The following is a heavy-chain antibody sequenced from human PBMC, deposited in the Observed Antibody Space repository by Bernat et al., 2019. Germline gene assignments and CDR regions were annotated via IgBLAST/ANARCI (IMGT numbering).Heavy chain of an antibody. CDR1: GGSISSGGYY. CDR3: ARSTYYDFWSGPYTLYYYYYYMDV. V-gene: IGHV4-31*03. CDR2: IYYSGST. J-gene: IGHJ6*03. Sequence: QVQLQESGPGLVKPSQTLSLTCTVSGGSISSGGYYWSWIRQHPGKGLEWIGYIYYSGSTYYNPSLKSRVTISVDTSKNQFSLKLSSVTAADTAVYYCARSTYYDFWSGPYTLYYYYYYMDVWGKGTTVTVSS. D-gene: IGHD3-3*01.